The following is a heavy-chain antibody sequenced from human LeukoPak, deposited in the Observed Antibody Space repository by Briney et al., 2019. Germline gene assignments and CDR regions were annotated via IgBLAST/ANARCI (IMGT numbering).Heavy chain of an antibody. J-gene: IGHJ5*02. CDR1: GYTFTGYY. V-gene: IGHV1-2*02. Sequence: ASVKVSCKASGYTFTGYYMHWVRQAPGQGLEWMGWINPNSGGTNYAQKFQGRVTMTRDTSISTAYMELSRLRSDDTAAYYCALIVVVPASMAGKWFDPWGQGTLVTVSS. CDR3: ALIVVVPASMAGKWFDP. CDR2: INPNSGGT. D-gene: IGHD2-2*01.